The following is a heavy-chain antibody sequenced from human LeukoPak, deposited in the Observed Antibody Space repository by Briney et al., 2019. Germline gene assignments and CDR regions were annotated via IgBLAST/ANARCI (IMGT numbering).Heavy chain of an antibody. V-gene: IGHV4-59*08. CDR2: VSYSGGS. CDR3: ARLQGRGDNYLDY. D-gene: IGHD3-10*01. J-gene: IGHJ4*02. CDR1: GGSISNYY. Sequence: SDTLSLTCNVAGGSISNYYCSCIRQPPGKRQDWIGYVSYSGGSSSNPPLESRVTISVDMSKNQFSLRLSSVTASDTAVYYCARLQGRGDNYLDYWGQGTLVTVSS.